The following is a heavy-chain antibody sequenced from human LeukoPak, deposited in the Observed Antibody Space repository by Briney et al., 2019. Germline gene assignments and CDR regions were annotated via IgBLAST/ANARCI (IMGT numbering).Heavy chain of an antibody. J-gene: IGHJ4*01. CDR2: IKSKTDGGTT. Sequence: GGSLRLSCAASGFTFSDYYLSWIRQAPGKGLEWVGRIKSKTDGGTTDYAAPVKGRFTISRDDSKNTLYLQMNSLKTEDTAVYYCTTGKPPHPIVGATIAQSDYWGQGTLVTVSS. D-gene: IGHD1-26*01. CDR3: TTGKPPHPIVGATIAQSDY. V-gene: IGHV3-15*01. CDR1: GFTFSDYY.